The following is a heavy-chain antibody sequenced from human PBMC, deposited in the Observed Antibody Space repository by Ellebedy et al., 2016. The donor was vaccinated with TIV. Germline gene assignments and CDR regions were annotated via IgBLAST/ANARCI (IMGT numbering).Heavy chain of an antibody. CDR2: MNPNSGNT. CDR3: ARVPGRDNWFDP. D-gene: IGHD1-1*01. Sequence: ASVKVSCKASGYTFTSYDINWVRQATGQGLEWMGWMNPNSGNTGYAQKFQGRVTMTRNTSISTAYMELSSLRSEDTAVYYCARVPGRDNWFDPWGQGTLVTVSS. J-gene: IGHJ5*02. CDR1: GYTFTSYD. V-gene: IGHV1-8*01.